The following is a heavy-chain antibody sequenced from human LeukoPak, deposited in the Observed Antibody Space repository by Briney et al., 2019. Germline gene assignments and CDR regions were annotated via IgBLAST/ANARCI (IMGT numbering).Heavy chain of an antibody. J-gene: IGHJ5*02. CDR2: INYSGST. CDR3: ARHSGYCSGGSCYPNWFDP. D-gene: IGHD2-15*01. CDR1: GGSISSSSYY. V-gene: IGHV4-39*01. Sequence: SESLSLTCTVSGGSISSSSYYWGWIRQPPGKGLEWIGSINYSGSTYYNPSLKSRVTISVDTSKNQFSLKLSSVTAADTAVYYCARHSGYCSGGSCYPNWFDPWGQGTLVTVSS.